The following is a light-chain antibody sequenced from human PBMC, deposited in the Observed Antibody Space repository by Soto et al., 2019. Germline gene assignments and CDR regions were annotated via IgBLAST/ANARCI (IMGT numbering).Light chain of an antibody. V-gene: IGKV3-15*01. J-gene: IGKJ1*01. Sequence: EIVMTQSPATLSVSPGERATLSCRASESISSHLAWYQQKPGQAPRLLIYEASTRATGISARFSGSGSRTEFTLTISSLQSEDFAVYYCQQYYYWWTFGQGTRVELK. CDR2: EAS. CDR3: QQYYYWWT. CDR1: ESISSH.